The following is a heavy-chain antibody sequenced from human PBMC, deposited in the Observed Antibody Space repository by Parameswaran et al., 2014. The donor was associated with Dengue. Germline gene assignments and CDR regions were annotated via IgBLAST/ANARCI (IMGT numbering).Heavy chain of an antibody. CDR2: IDWDDDK. Sequence: WIRQPPGKALEWLALIDWDDDKYYSTSLKTRLTISKDTSKNQVVLTMTNMDPVDTATYYCARMGANDAFDIWGQGTMVTVSS. D-gene: IGHD1-26*01. J-gene: IGHJ3*02. V-gene: IGHV2-70*01. CDR3: ARMGANDAFDI.